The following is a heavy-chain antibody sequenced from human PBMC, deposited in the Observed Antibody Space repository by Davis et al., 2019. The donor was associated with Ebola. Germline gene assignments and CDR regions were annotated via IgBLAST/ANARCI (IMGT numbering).Heavy chain of an antibody. J-gene: IGHJ4*02. V-gene: IGHV3-30*04. CDR3: AKDHRFIVAAVTGLDY. CDR2: ISYDGRNK. CDR1: GFTFSGYT. D-gene: IGHD5-12*01. Sequence: GESLKISCAASGFTFSGYTMHWVRQAPGKGLEWVAVISYDGRNKFYADSVKGRFTISRDNSKNTVYLQMDSLRAEDTAVYFCAKDHRFIVAAVTGLDYWGQGTPVTVSS.